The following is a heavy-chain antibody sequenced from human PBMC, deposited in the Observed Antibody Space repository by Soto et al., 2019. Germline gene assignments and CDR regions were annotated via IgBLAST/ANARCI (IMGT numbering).Heavy chain of an antibody. J-gene: IGHJ6*02. CDR2: INTHNGNT. Sequence: QVQLEQSAPEVKKPGASVKVSCKASGYTFSTYGISWVRQAPGQGLEWMGWINTHNGNTNYAQNLQGRVTMTADTSTRTAYMELRSLRSDDTTVYYCTREGSAPYYYYGMDVWGQGTTVTVSS. CDR1: GYTFSTYG. D-gene: IGHD3-10*01. V-gene: IGHV1-18*01. CDR3: TREGSAPYYYYGMDV.